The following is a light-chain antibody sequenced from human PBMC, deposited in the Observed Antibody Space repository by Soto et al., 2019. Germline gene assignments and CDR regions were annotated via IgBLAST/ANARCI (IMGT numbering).Light chain of an antibody. CDR2: DVR. J-gene: IGLJ2*01. CDR1: SSDVDSYNY. CDR3: SSYTTSGTLVV. Sequence: QSVLTQPASVSGSPGQSITISCTATSSDVDSYNYVSWYQHHPGKAPKLMIYDVRNRPSGVSNRFSGSRSGNTASLTISGLQAEDEADYYCSSYTTSGTLVVFGGGTKLTV. V-gene: IGLV2-14*03.